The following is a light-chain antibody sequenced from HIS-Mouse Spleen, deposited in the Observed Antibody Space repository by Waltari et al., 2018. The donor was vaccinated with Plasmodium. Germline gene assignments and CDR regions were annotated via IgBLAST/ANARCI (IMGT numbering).Light chain of an antibody. CDR2: GAS. CDR1: QSVSSN. V-gene: IGKV3-15*01. CDR3: QQYNNWSFT. Sequence: EIVMTQSPATLFVSPGERATLSCRASQSVSSNLAWYQQKPGQAPRLPIYGASTRATGIPARFSGSWSGTEFTLTISSLQSEDFAVYYCQQYNNWSFTFGPGTKVDIK. J-gene: IGKJ3*01.